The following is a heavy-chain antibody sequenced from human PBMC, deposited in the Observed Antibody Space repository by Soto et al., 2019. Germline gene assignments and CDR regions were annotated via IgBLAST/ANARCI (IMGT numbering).Heavy chain of an antibody. CDR3: ARDQAPYSNGWYY. D-gene: IGHD6-19*01. CDR2: INTKNGNT. V-gene: IGHV1-18*01. J-gene: IGHJ4*02. Sequence: QIYLVRSGAEVKKPGASVKVSCKASGYTFTSYGIIWVRQAPGQGLEWMGWINTKNGNTHYAQKLQGRVTMTTDTSTTTAYIELRSLRTDDTAVYFCARDQAPYSNGWYYWGQGTLVTVSS. CDR1: GYTFTSYG.